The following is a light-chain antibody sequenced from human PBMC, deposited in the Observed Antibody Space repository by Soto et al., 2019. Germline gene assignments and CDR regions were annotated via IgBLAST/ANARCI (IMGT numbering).Light chain of an antibody. CDR1: PIISSY. V-gene: IGKV3-11*02. CDR2: DAS. J-gene: IGKJ1*01. CDR3: EQLTDWPGQCT. Sequence: EVVLTPSPDTLSLPPGEGVRISLTASPIISSYLGWYQQKPGHAPRLLIYDASSRATGIPARFGGSGSGGDLALSISSLEPEEFSVYYWEQLTDWPGQCTFGQGTEVDIK.